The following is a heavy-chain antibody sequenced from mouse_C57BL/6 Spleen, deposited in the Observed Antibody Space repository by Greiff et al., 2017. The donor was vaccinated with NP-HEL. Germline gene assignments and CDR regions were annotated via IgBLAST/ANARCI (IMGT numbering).Heavy chain of an antibody. J-gene: IGHJ1*03. V-gene: IGHV1-26*01. CDR3: AREGLYYGSSPHWYFDV. Sequence: EVQLQQSGPELVKPGASVKISCKASGYTFTDYYMNWVKQSHGKSLEWIGDINPNNGGTSYNQKFKGKATLTVDKSSSTAYMELRSLTSEDSAVYYCAREGLYYGSSPHWYFDVWGTGTTVTVSS. CDR1: GYTFTDYY. CDR2: INPNNGGT. D-gene: IGHD1-1*01.